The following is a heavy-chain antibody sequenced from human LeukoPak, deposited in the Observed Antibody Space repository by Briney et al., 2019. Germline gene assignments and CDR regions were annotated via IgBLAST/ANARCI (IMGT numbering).Heavy chain of an antibody. CDR3: AKGGGVIGRSYYFDY. CDR2: ISNDGNNK. V-gene: IGHV3-30*18. Sequence: GGALILSCAASGFPFSTYGMHSVRQAPGKGLEWVATISNDGNNKFYADSVKGRFTISRDNPKNTRNLQMNSLRAEDTAVYYCAKGGGVIGRSYYFDYWGQGTLVTVSP. CDR1: GFPFSTYG. J-gene: IGHJ4*02. D-gene: IGHD2-8*02.